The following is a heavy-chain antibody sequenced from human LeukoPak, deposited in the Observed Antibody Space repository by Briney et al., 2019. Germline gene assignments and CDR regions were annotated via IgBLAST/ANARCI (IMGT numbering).Heavy chain of an antibody. CDR2: INPNSGDT. J-gene: IGHJ5*02. D-gene: IGHD6-13*01. CDR1: GCTFAGYY. CDR3: ARAVAAIVNWFDP. V-gene: IGHV1-2*02. Sequence: ASVKVSCKASGCTFAGYYMHWVRQAPGQGPEWMGWINPNSGDTNSAQKFQGRVTMTSDTSISTAYMELSRLRSDDTAVYYCARAVAAIVNWFDPWGQGTLVTVSS.